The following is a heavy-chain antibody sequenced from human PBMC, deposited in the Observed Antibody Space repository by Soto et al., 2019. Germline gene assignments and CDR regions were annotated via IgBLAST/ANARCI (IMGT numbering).Heavy chain of an antibody. D-gene: IGHD6-13*01. J-gene: IGHJ4*02. CDR3: ASLYSSSWAVDY. V-gene: IGHV4-38-2*01. Sequence: PSETLSLTCAVSGGSISSGYYWGWIRQPPGKGLEWIGSIYHSGSTYYNPSLKSRVTISVDTSKNQFSLKLSSVTAADTAVYYCASLYSSSWAVDYWGQGTLVTVSS. CDR2: IYHSGST. CDR1: GGSISSGYY.